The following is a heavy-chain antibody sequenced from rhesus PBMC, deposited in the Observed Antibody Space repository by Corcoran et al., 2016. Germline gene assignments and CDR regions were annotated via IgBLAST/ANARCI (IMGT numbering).Heavy chain of an antibody. CDR1: GGSVSSSNW. CDR3: ARIYDSGYFDY. V-gene: IGHV4-65*01. J-gene: IGHJ4*01. Sequence: QVQLQESGPGLVKPSETLSLTCAVSGGSVSSSNWWSWIRQPPGKGLEWIGYISGSSGSTYYNPSLKSRVTISTDTSKNQFSLKLSSVTAADTAVDYCARIYDSGYFDYWGQGVLVTVSS. CDR2: ISGSSGST. D-gene: IGHD3-28*01.